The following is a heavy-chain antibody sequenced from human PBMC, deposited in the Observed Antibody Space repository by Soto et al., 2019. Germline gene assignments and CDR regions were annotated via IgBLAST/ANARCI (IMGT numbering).Heavy chain of an antibody. CDR2: TYYRSKWYN. D-gene: IGHD6-19*01. J-gene: IGHJ5*02. V-gene: IGHV6-1*01. Sequence: SQTLSLTCAISGDSVSSNSAAWNWIRQSPSRGLEWLGRTYYRSKWYNAYAVSVKSRITINPDTSKNQFSLQLNSVTPEDTAVYYCARYLFGSGWCDGWNWFDAWGQGTLVTV. CDR3: ARYLFGSGWCDGWNWFDA. CDR1: GDSVSSNSAA.